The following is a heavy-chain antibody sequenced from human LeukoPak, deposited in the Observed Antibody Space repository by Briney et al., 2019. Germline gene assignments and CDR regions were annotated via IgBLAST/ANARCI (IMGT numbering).Heavy chain of an antibody. CDR3: TRVGLRGVPGEYHALDV. V-gene: IGHV3-13*01. D-gene: IGHD7-27*01. CDR2: IFASGDT. Sequence: GGSLRLSCAASGFTLSDHDMHWVRQVTGKGLEWVAVIFASGDTYYAGSVKGRFTLSRENAKNSLHLQMSSLRAGDTAVYYCTRVGLRGVPGEYHALDVWGQGTTVTVSS. J-gene: IGHJ6*02. CDR1: GFTLSDHD.